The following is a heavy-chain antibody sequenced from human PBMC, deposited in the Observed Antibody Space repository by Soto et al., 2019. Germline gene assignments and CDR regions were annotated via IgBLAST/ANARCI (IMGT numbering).Heavy chain of an antibody. Sequence: PSETLSLTCAVSGGSISSGGYSWSWIRQPPGKGLEWIGYMYHSGSTYYNPSLKSRVTISIDRSKNQVVLTMTTMDPVDTATYYCAHRDYRSGFFDYWGQGVLVTVSS. CDR2: MYHSGST. CDR1: GGSISSGGYS. CDR3: AHRDYRSGFFDY. D-gene: IGHD2-15*01. V-gene: IGHV4-30-2*02. J-gene: IGHJ4*02.